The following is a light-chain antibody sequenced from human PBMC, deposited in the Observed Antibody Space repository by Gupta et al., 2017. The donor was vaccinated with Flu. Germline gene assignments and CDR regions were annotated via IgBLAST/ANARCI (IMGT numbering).Light chain of an antibody. V-gene: IGKV3-11*01. CDR1: QSVGRS. CDR3: QQRSNWPPLT. CDR2: DAS. J-gene: IGKJ4*01. Sequence: EIVLTQSPATLSLSPGERATLFCRASQSVGRSLAWYKQRPGQPPRLLIYDASNSDTGITARFSGSGYGKDFTLTISSRVQEDFAIYYCQQRSNWPPLTFGGGTKVEIQ.